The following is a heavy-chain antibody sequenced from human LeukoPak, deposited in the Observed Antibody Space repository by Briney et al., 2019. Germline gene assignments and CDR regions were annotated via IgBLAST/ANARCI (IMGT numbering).Heavy chain of an antibody. CDR3: ARVNGEYEKTYYFDY. V-gene: IGHV1-18*01. J-gene: IGHJ4*02. Sequence: VASVKVSCKASGYTFTSYGISWVRQAAGQGLEWMGWISAYNGNTNYAQKLQGRVTMTTDTSTSTAYMELRSLRSDDTAVYYCARVNGEYEKTYYFDYWGQGTLVTVSS. CDR1: GYTFTSYG. D-gene: IGHD4-17*01. CDR2: ISAYNGNT.